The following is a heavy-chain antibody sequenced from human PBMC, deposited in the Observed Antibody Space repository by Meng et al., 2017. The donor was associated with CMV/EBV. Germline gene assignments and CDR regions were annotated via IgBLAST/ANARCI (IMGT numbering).Heavy chain of an antibody. V-gene: IGHV3-21*01. Sequence: GESLKISCAASGFTFSSYSMNWVRQAPGKGLEWVSSISSSSSYIYYADSVKGRFTISRDNAENSLYLQMNSLRAEDTAVYYCARDQYYYGSGTSPGIYYYYGMDVWGQGTTVTVSS. CDR3: ARDQYYYGSGTSPGIYYYYGMDV. CDR2: ISSSSSYI. D-gene: IGHD3-10*01. CDR1: GFTFSSYS. J-gene: IGHJ6*02.